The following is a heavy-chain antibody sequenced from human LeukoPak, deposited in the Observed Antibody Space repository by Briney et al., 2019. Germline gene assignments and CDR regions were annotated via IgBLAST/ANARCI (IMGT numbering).Heavy chain of an antibody. CDR1: GYSISSGYY. J-gene: IGHJ5*02. V-gene: IGHV4-38-2*02. CDR2: IYHSGST. D-gene: IGHD1-20*01. Sequence: SETLSLTXTVSGYSISSGYYWDWIRQPPGKGLEWIGSIYHSGSTYYNPSLKSRVTISVDTSKNQFSLKLSSVTAADTAVYYCARSIAGLNWFDPWGQGTLVTVSS. CDR3: ARSIAGLNWFDP.